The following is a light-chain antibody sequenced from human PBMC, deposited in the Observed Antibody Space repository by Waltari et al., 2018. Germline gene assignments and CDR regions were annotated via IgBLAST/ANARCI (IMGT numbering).Light chain of an antibody. J-gene: IGKJ1*01. Sequence: DIVMTQSPDSLAVSLGERATIKCKSSQSVFYSPYNQNCLAWYQQKPGQPPELLFYWASTRDSGVPDRFSGSGSGTDFTLTISSLQAEDVAFYYCQQYYSSPWTFGQGTKVEVK. CDR1: QSVFYSPYNQNC. CDR2: WAS. V-gene: IGKV4-1*01. CDR3: QQYYSSPWT.